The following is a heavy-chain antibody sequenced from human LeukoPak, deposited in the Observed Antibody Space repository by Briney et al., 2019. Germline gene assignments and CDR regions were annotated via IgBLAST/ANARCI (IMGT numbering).Heavy chain of an antibody. CDR1: GFTFSSYG. V-gene: IGHV3-48*04. D-gene: IGHD3-10*02. CDR3: AELGITMIGGV. J-gene: IGHJ6*04. CDR2: ISATGSAI. Sequence: GGSLRLSCAASGFTFSSYGMNWVRQAPGKGLEWISYISATGSAIYYADSVKGRFTISRDNAKNSLYLQMNSLRAEDTAVYYCAELGITMIGGVWGKGTTVTISS.